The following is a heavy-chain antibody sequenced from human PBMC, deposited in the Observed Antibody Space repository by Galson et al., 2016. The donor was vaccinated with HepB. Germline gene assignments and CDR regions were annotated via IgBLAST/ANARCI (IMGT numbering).Heavy chain of an antibody. J-gene: IGHJ4*02. V-gene: IGHV3-48*02. CDR2: ISDTGSTV. Sequence: SLRLSCAASGFTFSRSSMNWVRQAPGKGLEWLSYISDTGSTVYYADSVKGRFTISRDNAKNSLYLQMNSLRDEDTAIYYCASLLRAYIVGPTYYWGKGTLVTVSS. D-gene: IGHD1-26*01. CDR3: ASLLRAYIVGPTYY. CDR1: GFTFSRSS.